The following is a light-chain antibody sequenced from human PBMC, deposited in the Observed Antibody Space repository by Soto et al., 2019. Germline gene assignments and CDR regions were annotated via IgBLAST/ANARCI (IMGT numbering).Light chain of an antibody. CDR3: QTWGTGIQV. CDR2: LNSDGSH. Sequence: QPVLTQSPSASASLGASVKLTCTLSSGHSSYAIAWHQQQPEKGPRYLMKLNSDGSHSKGDGIPDRFSGSSSGAVRYLTISSLQSEDEADYYCQTWGTGIQVFGGGTQLTV. J-gene: IGLJ3*02. V-gene: IGLV4-69*01. CDR1: SGHSSYA.